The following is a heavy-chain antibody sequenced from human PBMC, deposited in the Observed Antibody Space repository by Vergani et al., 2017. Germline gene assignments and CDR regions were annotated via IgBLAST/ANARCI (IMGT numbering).Heavy chain of an antibody. V-gene: IGHV4-34*01. Sequence: QVQLQQWGAGLLKPSETLSLTCAVYGGSFSGYYWSGIRQPPGKGLEWIGEINHSGSTNYNPSLKSRVTISVDPSKNQFSLKLSSVTAADTAVYYGARVRGVTRPYYYYGMDVWGQGTTVTVSS. J-gene: IGHJ6*02. CDR1: GGSFSGYY. CDR2: INHSGST. CDR3: ARVRGVTRPYYYYGMDV. D-gene: IGHD3-10*01.